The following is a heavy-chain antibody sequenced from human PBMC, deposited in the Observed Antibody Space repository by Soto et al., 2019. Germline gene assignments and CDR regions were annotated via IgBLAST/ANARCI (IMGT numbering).Heavy chain of an antibody. Sequence: GGSLRLSCAASGFTFSNAWMSWVRQAPGKGLEWVGRIKSKTDGGTTDYAAPVKGRFTISRDDSKNTLYLQMDSLKTEDTAVCYCSTGPISPLAGYSSGWYGNDSFDIWGQGTMVTVSS. CDR2: IKSKTDGGTT. CDR3: STGPISPLAGYSSGWYGNDSFDI. D-gene: IGHD6-19*01. CDR1: GFTFSNAW. J-gene: IGHJ3*02. V-gene: IGHV3-15*01.